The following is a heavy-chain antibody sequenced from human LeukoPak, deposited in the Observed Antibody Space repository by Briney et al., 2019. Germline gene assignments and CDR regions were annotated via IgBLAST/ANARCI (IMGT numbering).Heavy chain of an antibody. CDR2: IYYSGST. D-gene: IGHD3-10*01. CDR3: ARRALLVGSGSYFLYYYYGMDV. J-gene: IGHJ6*02. Sequence: PSETLSLTCTVSGGSISSSSYYWGWLRQPPGKGLEWIGSIYYSGSTYYNPSLKSRVTIPVDTSKNQFSLKLSSVTAADTAVYYCARRALLVGSGSYFLYYYYGMDVWGQGTTVTVSS. CDR1: GGSISSSSYY. V-gene: IGHV4-39*01.